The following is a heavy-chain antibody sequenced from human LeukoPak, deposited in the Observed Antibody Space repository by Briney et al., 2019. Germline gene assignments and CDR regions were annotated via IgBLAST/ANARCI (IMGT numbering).Heavy chain of an antibody. CDR1: GYSFTSYW. J-gene: IGHJ4*02. D-gene: IGHD6-19*01. CDR3: ARRVELEYSSGWYFDY. CDR2: IYPGDSDT. Sequence: NSGESLKISCKGSGYSFTSYWIGWVRQMPGKGLEWMGIIYPGDSDTRYSPSFQGQVTISADKSISTAYLQWSSLKASDTAMYYCARRVELEYSSGWYFDYWGQGTLVTVSS. V-gene: IGHV5-51*01.